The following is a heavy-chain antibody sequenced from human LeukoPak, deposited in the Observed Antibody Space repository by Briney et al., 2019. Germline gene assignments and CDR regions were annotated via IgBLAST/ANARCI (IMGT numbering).Heavy chain of an antibody. CDR3: AKDFSVYYYDSRVSDY. J-gene: IGHJ4*02. CDR1: GFTFSSYG. V-gene: IGHV3-30*02. Sequence: GGSLRLSCAASGFTFSSYGMHWVRQAPGKVLEWVAFIRFDGSNKYYADSVKGRFTISRDNSKNTLYLQMNSLRAEDTAVYYCAKDFSVYYYDSRVSDYWGQGTLVTVSS. CDR2: IRFDGSNK. D-gene: IGHD3-22*01.